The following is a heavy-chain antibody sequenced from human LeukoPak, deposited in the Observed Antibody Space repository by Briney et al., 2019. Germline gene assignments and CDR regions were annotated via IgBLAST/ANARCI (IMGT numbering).Heavy chain of an antibody. CDR2: IAISPSYI. CDR1: AFTFSSYW. CDR3: ARDPGSSGDY. D-gene: IGHD1-14*01. V-gene: IGHV3-21*01. Sequence: PGGSLRLSCAASAFTFSSYWMSWVRQAPGKGLEWVSSIAISPSYIYYADSVKGRFTISRDNAKNSLYLQMNSLRAEDTAVYYCARDPGSSGDYWGQGTLVTVSS. J-gene: IGHJ4*02.